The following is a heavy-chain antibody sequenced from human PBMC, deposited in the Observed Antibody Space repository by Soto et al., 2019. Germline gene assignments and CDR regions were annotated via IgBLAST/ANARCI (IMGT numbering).Heavy chain of an antibody. Sequence: ASVKVSCKASGYTFTGYYMHWVRQAPGQGLEWMGWINPNSGGTNYAQKFQGWVTMTRDTSISTAYMELSRLRSDDTAVYYCARHGFFSGGSCYRRHYYYYGMDVWGQGTTVTVSS. V-gene: IGHV1-2*04. D-gene: IGHD2-15*01. CDR1: GYTFTGYY. CDR3: ARHGFFSGGSCYRRHYYYYGMDV. CDR2: INPNSGGT. J-gene: IGHJ6*02.